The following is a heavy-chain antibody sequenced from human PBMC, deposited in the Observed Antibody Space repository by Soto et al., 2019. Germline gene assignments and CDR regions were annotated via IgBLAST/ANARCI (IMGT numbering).Heavy chain of an antibody. Sequence: EASVKVSCKASGYTFTSYYMHWVRQAPGQGLEWMGIINPSGGSTSYAQKFQGRVTMTRDTSTSTVYMELSSLRSEDTAVYYCAREGGIQLWARGFDYWGQGTLVTVSS. J-gene: IGHJ4*02. V-gene: IGHV1-46*01. CDR1: GYTFTSYY. CDR2: INPSGGST. CDR3: AREGGIQLWARGFDY. D-gene: IGHD5-18*01.